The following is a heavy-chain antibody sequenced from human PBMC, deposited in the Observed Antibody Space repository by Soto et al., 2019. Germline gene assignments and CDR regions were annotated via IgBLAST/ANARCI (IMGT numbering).Heavy chain of an antibody. V-gene: IGHV3-23*01. D-gene: IGHD2-2*01. CDR3: AKKSTDSSGYSDY. CDR2: ISGSGGSS. CDR1: GFTVSNYA. Sequence: EVQLLESVGGLVQPGGSRRLSCATSGFTVSNYAISWGRQAPGKGLEWVSGISGSGGSSYYADSVKGRFTISRDNSKNTLNLQMDSLRAEDTAVYYCAKKSTDSSGYSDYWGQGTVVTVSS. J-gene: IGHJ4*02.